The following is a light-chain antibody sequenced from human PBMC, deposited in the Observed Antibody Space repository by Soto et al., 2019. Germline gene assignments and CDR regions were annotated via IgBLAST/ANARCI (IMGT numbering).Light chain of an antibody. CDR3: QQYNNWPLYT. CDR2: GAS. Sequence: IVMTQSPATLSVSPGEGATLSCRVSQTVSSNLAWYQQKPGQAPRLLIYGASTRATGIPARFSGSGSETEFTLPISSLQSEDFAVYYCQQYNNWPLYTFGQGTKLEIK. CDR1: QTVSSN. V-gene: IGKV3-15*01. J-gene: IGKJ2*01.